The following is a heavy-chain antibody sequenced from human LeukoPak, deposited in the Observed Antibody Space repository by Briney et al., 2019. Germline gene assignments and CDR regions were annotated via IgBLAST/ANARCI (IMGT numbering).Heavy chain of an antibody. D-gene: IGHD2-2*01. CDR1: GFTFSSYA. CDR3: ASCRGSSTSCYFLDY. Sequence: GRSLRLSCAASGFTFSSYAMHWVRQAPGKGLEGVAVISYDGSNKYYADSVKGRFTISRDNSKNTLYLQMNSLRAEDTAVYYCASCRGSSTSCYFLDYWGQGTLVTVSS. J-gene: IGHJ4*02. V-gene: IGHV3-30*04. CDR2: ISYDGSNK.